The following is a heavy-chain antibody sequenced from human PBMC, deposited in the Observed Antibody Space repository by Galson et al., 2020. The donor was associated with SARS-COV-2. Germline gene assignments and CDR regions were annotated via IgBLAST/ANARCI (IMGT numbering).Heavy chain of an antibody. CDR1: GFTFSSYW. Sequence: GGSLRLSCVASGFTFSSYWMSWVRQAPGKGLEWVANIKQDGSEKYYVDSVKGRFTISRDNAKNSLYLQMNSLRAEDTAVYYCASLHSSSWYMDYWGQGTLVTVSS. CDR3: ASLHSSSWYMDY. D-gene: IGHD6-13*01. J-gene: IGHJ4*02. V-gene: IGHV3-7*01. CDR2: IKQDGSEK.